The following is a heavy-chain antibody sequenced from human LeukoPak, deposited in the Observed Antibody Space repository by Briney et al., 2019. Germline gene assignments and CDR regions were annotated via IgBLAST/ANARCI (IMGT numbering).Heavy chain of an antibody. D-gene: IGHD4-23*01. CDR3: ARAPDYGGNSEDAFDI. J-gene: IGHJ3*02. CDR1: GFTFSNAW. Sequence: GSLRLSCAASGFTFSNAWMSWIRQPPGKGLEWIGYIYYSGSTNYNPSLKSRVTISVDTSKNQFSLKLSSVTAADTAVYYCARAPDYGGNSEDAFDIWGQGTMVTVSS. V-gene: IGHV4-59*01. CDR2: IYYSGST.